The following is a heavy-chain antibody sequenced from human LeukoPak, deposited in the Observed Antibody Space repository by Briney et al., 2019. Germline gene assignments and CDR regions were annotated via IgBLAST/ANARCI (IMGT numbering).Heavy chain of an antibody. CDR2: IIPIFGTA. Sequence: ASVKVSCKASGGTFSSYAISWVRQAPGQGLEWMGGIIPIFGTANYAQRFQGRVPITADKSTSTAYMELSSLRSEDTAVYYCARGGSSWYPYFDYWGQGTLVTVSS. J-gene: IGHJ4*02. CDR1: GGTFSSYA. V-gene: IGHV1-69*06. D-gene: IGHD6-13*01. CDR3: ARGGSSWYPYFDY.